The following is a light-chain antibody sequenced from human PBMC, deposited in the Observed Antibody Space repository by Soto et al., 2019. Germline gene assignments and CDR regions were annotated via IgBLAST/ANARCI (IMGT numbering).Light chain of an antibody. Sequence: QSALTQPASVSGTPGQSITISCTGSNSDVGIYDFVSWYQHHPGRAPKLIVSEVSHRPSGVSNRFSGSKSGNTASLTISGLQSEDEADYYCISYTSDDVRYVFGTGTKV. V-gene: IGLV2-14*01. J-gene: IGLJ1*01. CDR3: ISYTSDDVRYV. CDR1: NSDVGIYDF. CDR2: EVS.